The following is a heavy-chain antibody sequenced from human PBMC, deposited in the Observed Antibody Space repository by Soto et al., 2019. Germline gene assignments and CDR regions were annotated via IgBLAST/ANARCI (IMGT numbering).Heavy chain of an antibody. J-gene: IGHJ4*02. CDR3: ATYDVGTIIQDY. CDR2: IPPGGSP. CDR1: GGSFSSHS. D-gene: IGHD2-21*02. Sequence: SETLSLTYAVYGGSFSSHSRSWVRQTPGKGLEWIGEIPPGGSPNYNPSLKSRVTISGDASKNQFSLELSSLTAADTAVYYCATYDVGTIIQDYWGQGTLVTVSS. V-gene: IGHV4-34*01.